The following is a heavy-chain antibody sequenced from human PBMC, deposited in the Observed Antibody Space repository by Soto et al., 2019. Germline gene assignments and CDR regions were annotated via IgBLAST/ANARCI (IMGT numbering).Heavy chain of an antibody. CDR1: SFIFTSYG. CDR3: ATSGGHHFGMDV. V-gene: IGHV1-18*01. J-gene: IGHJ6*02. Sequence: QVLLVQSGAEVKKPGASVKVSCKASSFIFTSYGINWVRQAPGQGLKWMGWISGYNGNTKYGQKFQDRVTLTADTSTATAFMEVRSLRGDDSAVYYCATSGGHHFGMDVWGQGTTVTVSS. CDR2: ISGYNGNT. D-gene: IGHD2-8*02.